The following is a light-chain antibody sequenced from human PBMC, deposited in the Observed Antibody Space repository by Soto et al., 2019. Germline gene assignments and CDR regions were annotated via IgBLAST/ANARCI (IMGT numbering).Light chain of an antibody. CDR1: QDISNR. Sequence: DIQMTQSPSSLSASVGDRVTITCQAGQDISNRLNWYQQKPGRAPKLLINDAFNLEAGVPSRFSGSGSGTDFTFTISSLQPEDMATYYCQRYVNLVTFGGGTKLEIK. V-gene: IGKV1-33*01. J-gene: IGKJ4*02. CDR2: DAF. CDR3: QRYVNLVT.